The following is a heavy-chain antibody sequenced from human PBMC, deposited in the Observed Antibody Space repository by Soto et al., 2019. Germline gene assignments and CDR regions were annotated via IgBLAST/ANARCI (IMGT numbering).Heavy chain of an antibody. J-gene: IGHJ6*02. CDR3: ARERGGYCTNGVCYTSYYYYYGMDV. V-gene: IGHV3-30-3*01. Sequence: ESGGGVVQPGRSLRLSCAASGFTFSSYAMHWVRQAPGKGLEWVAVISYDGSNKYYADSVKGRFTISRDNSKNTLYLQMNSLRAEDTAVYYCARERGGYCTNGVCYTSYYYYYGMDVWGQGTTVTVSS. CDR2: ISYDGSNK. CDR1: GFTFSSYA. D-gene: IGHD2-8*01.